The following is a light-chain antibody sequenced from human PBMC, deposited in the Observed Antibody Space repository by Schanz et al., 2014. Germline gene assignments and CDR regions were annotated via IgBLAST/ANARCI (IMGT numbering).Light chain of an antibody. Sequence: DIQMTQSPSTLSASVGDRVTITCRASQSISTSLAWHQQKPGKAPNLLIYAASSLQSGVPSRFSGSGSGTDFTLTISSLQPEDFATYYCQQSYSQEFTFGPGTKVDIK. CDR2: AAS. J-gene: IGKJ3*01. V-gene: IGKV1-39*01. CDR3: QQSYSQEFT. CDR1: QSISTS.